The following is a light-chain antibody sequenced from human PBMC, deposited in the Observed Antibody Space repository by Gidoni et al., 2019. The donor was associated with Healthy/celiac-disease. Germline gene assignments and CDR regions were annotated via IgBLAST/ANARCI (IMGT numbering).Light chain of an antibody. V-gene: IGKV3-20*01. CDR1: QSVSSSY. CDR3: QQYGSSPQT. Sequence: EIVLTQSPGTLSLSPGERATLSCRASQSVSSSYLSWYQQKPGQAPRLLNYGASSRATGIPDRFSGSGSGTDFTLTISRLEPEDFAVYYCQQYGSSPQTFXXXTKVEIK. J-gene: IGKJ1*01. CDR2: GAS.